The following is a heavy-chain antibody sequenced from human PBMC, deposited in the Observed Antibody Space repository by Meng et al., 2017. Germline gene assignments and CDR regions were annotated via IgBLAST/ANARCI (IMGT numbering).Heavy chain of an antibody. Sequence: QIQLQQSGPGLVKPSQTLSLICAISGDSVSSNSAAWNWIRQSPSRGLEWLGSAYYRSKWYHDYAKSVKSRISIDPDTSKNQFSLQLRSVTPEDSAVYYCARGSYSFDSWGQRTLVTSPQ. CDR1: GDSVSSNSAA. V-gene: IGHV6-1*01. D-gene: IGHD1-26*01. CDR3: ARGSYSFDS. J-gene: IGHJ4*02. CDR2: AYYRSKWYH.